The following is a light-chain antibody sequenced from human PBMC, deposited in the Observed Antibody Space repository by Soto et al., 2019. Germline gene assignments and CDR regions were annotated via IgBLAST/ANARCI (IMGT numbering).Light chain of an antibody. J-gene: IGKJ1*01. V-gene: IGKV3-20*01. Sequence: EIVLTQSPGTLSLSPGERATLSCRASQSVSSSYLAWYQQKPGQAPRLLIYGASSRATGIPDRFSSSGSGTDCTLTISRREPEDFAVDYCQQYCICPWTFGHGTKVEIK. CDR1: QSVSSSY. CDR2: GAS. CDR3: QQYCICPWT.